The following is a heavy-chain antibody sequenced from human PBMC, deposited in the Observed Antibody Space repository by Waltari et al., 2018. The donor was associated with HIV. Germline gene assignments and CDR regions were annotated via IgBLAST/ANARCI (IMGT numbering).Heavy chain of an antibody. CDR2: MNHNSGNT. CDR1: GYTFTSSD. V-gene: IGHV1-8*01. D-gene: IGHD3-22*01. CDR3: ARGTSSGYYLVGYYYGMDV. J-gene: IGHJ6*02. Sequence: QVQLVQSGAEVRKPGASVKVSCKASGYTFTSSDITWVRQAAGQGLEWMGGMNHNSGNTGYAKKFQGRVSMTMNTSMSTAYMGLSSLTSEDTAVYYCARGTSSGYYLVGYYYGMDVWGQGTTVTVSS.